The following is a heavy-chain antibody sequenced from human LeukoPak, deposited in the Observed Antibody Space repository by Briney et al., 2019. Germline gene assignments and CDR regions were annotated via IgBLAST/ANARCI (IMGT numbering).Heavy chain of an antibody. CDR1: GGSISSYY. J-gene: IGHJ4*02. CDR2: IYYSGST. CDR3: ARGIAAAGTDFDY. D-gene: IGHD6-13*01. V-gene: IGHV4-59*01. Sequence: SETLSLTCTVSGGSISSYYWSWIRQPPGKGLEWIGYIYYSGSTNYNPSLKSRVTIPVDTSKNQFSLKLSSVTAADTAVYYCARGIAAAGTDFDYWGQGTLVTVSS.